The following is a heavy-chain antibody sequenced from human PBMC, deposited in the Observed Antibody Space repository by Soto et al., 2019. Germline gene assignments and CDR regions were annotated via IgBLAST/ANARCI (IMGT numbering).Heavy chain of an antibody. J-gene: IGHJ4*02. V-gene: IGHV4-31*03. CDR1: GGSISSGGYY. D-gene: IGHD4-17*01. CDR2: IYYSGST. CDR3: ARVPPEIYGDGFYSDY. Sequence: QVQLQESGPGLVKPSQTLSLTCTVSGGSISSGGYYWSWIRQHPGKGLEWIGYIYYSGSTYYNPSLKSRVTRSVDTSKNQFSLKLSFLTAADMAVYYCARVPPEIYGDGFYSDYWGQGTLVTVSS.